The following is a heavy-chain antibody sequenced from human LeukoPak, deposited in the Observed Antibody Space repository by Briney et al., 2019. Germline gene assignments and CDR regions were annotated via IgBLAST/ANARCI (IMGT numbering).Heavy chain of an antibody. CDR1: GFTFSSYW. D-gene: IGHD7-27*01. Sequence: PGGSLRLSCAVSGFTFSSYWMSWVRQAPGKGLEWVANIKKDGSEKYYVDSVKGRFTISRDNAKNSLYLQMDSLRAEDTAVYYCARALGSCCTFDYWAQGTLVTVSS. CDR3: ARALGSCCTFDY. V-gene: IGHV3-7*01. CDR2: IKKDGSEK. J-gene: IGHJ4*02.